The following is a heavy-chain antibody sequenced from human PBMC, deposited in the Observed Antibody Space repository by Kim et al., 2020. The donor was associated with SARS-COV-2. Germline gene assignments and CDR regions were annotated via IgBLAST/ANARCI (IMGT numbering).Heavy chain of an antibody. Sequence: SETLSLTCTVSGGSISSYYWSWIRQPPGKGLEWIGYIYYSGSTNYNPSLKSRVTISVDTSKNQFSLKLSSVTAADTAVYYCARDRRGTYYGSGSYRGAYYFDYWGQGTLVTVSS. CDR3: ARDRRGTYYGSGSYRGAYYFDY. J-gene: IGHJ4*02. CDR1: GGSISSYY. V-gene: IGHV4-59*13. CDR2: IYYSGST. D-gene: IGHD3-10*01.